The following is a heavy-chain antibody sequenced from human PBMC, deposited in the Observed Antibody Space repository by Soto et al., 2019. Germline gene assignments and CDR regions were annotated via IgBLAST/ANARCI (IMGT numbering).Heavy chain of an antibody. D-gene: IGHD3-10*01. Sequence: EVQLVATGGGLIQPGGSLRLSCAASGFTVSSNYMSWVRQAPGKGLEWVSVLYSGGSTYYADSVKGRFTISRDNSKNTLYLQMNSLRAEDTAVYYCARDRGVSPPNYYYYGMDVWGQGTTVTVSS. J-gene: IGHJ6*02. CDR2: LYSGGST. CDR1: GFTVSSNY. CDR3: ARDRGVSPPNYYYYGMDV. V-gene: IGHV3-53*02.